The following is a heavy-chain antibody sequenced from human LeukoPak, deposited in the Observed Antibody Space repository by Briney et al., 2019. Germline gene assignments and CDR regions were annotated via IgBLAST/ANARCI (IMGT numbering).Heavy chain of an antibody. Sequence: PGGSLRLSCAASGFTFNSYAMTWVRQAPGKGLEWVSAISGSGGRTHYADSVKGRFSITRDNSKNTLFLQMNSLIVEDTAVYYCAKVVRGYNSGYSKFDYWGQGTLVTVSS. CDR3: AKVVRGYNSGYSKFDY. CDR1: GFTFNSYA. V-gene: IGHV3-23*01. J-gene: IGHJ4*02. CDR2: ISGSGGRT. D-gene: IGHD3-22*01.